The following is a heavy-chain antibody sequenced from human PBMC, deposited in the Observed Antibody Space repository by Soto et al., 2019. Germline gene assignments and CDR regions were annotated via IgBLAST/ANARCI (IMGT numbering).Heavy chain of an antibody. CDR3: AKGGSGGNYDFWSGFGDYYGMDV. J-gene: IGHJ6*02. D-gene: IGHD3-3*01. V-gene: IGHV3-23*01. CDR1: GFTFSSYA. CDR2: ISGSGGST. Sequence: EVQLLESGGGLVQPGGSLRLSCAASGFTFSSYAMSWVRQAPGKGLEWVSAISGSGGSTYYADSVKGRFTISRDNSKNTLNLKRNGLGAEDTAVYYCAKGGSGGNYDFWSGFGDYYGMDVWGQGTTVTVSS.